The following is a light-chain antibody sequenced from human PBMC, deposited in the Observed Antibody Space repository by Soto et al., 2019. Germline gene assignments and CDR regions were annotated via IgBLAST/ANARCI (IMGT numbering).Light chain of an antibody. CDR3: QQHGRSPPFT. CDR1: QSVSSSY. J-gene: IGKJ3*01. Sequence: EIVLTQSPGTLSLSPGERATLSCRASQSVSSSYLAWYQQKPGQAPRLLIYGASTRATGIPDRFSGSGSGTDLTLTISRLEPEDFAVYYCQQHGRSPPFTFGPGTKVDIK. CDR2: GAS. V-gene: IGKV3-20*01.